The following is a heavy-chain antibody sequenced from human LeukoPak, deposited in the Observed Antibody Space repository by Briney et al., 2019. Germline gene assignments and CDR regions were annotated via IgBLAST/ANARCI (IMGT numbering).Heavy chain of an antibody. CDR3: ASDLIRYCSSTSCSPFDY. D-gene: IGHD2-2*01. Sequence: GASVKVSCKASGYTFTSYGISWVRQAPGQGLEWMGWISAYNGNTNYAQKLQGRVTMTTDTSTSTAYMELRSLRSDDTAVYYCASDLIRYCSSTSCSPFDYWGQGTLVTVSS. J-gene: IGHJ4*02. V-gene: IGHV1-18*01. CDR1: GYTFTSYG. CDR2: ISAYNGNT.